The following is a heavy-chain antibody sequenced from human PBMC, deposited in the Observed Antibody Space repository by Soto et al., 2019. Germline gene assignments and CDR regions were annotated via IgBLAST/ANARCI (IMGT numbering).Heavy chain of an antibody. CDR2: ISHDGNKK. CDR1: GFSFSSYA. D-gene: IGHD2-15*01. CDR3: AREGYCSGGGCDSDPCDY. J-gene: IGHJ4*02. V-gene: IGHV3-30-3*01. Sequence: QVQLVESGGGVVQPGTSLRLSCAVSGFSFSSYAMHWVRQAPGKGLEWVAVISHDGNKKFYADSVKGRFTISRDNSKNTLYLQRNRLRADDTAIYYCAREGYCSGGGCDSDPCDYWGQGTLVTVSS.